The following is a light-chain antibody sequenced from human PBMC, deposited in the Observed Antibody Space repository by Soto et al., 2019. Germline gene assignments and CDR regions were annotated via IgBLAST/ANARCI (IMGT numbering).Light chain of an antibody. J-gene: IGLJ1*01. V-gene: IGLV2-14*01. Sequence: QSALTQPASESGSPGQLITISCTGTSSDVGGYNYVSWYQQHPGKAPKLMIYEVSNRPSGVSNRFSGSKSGNTACLTISGLQAEDEADYYCSSYTSSSSYVFGTGIKVTVL. CDR3: SSYTSSSSYV. CDR2: EVS. CDR1: SSDVGGYNY.